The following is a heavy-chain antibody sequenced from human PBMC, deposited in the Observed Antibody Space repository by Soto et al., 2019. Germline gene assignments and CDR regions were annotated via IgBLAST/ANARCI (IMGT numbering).Heavy chain of an antibody. Sequence: GGSLRLSCAASGFTFSSYAMSWVRQAPGKGLEWVSAISGSGGSTYYADSVMGRFTISRDNSKNTLYLRMNSLRAEDTAVYYCAIDKVGYCSDGSCYAFDIWGQGTLVTVSS. D-gene: IGHD2-15*01. CDR2: ISGSGGST. V-gene: IGHV3-23*01. CDR1: GFTFSSYA. J-gene: IGHJ3*02. CDR3: AIDKVGYCSDGSCYAFDI.